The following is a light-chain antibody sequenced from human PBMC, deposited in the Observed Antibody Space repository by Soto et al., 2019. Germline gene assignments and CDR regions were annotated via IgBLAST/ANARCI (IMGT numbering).Light chain of an antibody. V-gene: IGLV2-14*01. CDR1: SSDVGGYNY. CDR3: SSYTSSSPRV. Sequence: QSALTQPASVSGSPGQSITISRTGTSSDVGGYNYVSWYQQHPGKAPKLMIYDVSNRPSGVSNRFSGSKSGNTASLTISGLQAEDEADYYCSSYTSSSPRVFGTGTKVTVL. CDR2: DVS. J-gene: IGLJ1*01.